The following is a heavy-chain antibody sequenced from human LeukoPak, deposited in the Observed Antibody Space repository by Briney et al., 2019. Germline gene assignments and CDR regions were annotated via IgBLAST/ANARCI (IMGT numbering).Heavy chain of an antibody. CDR3: ARDIYYATGY. Sequence: GVSLRLSCAASGFSVTDSYFSWVRQTPGKGLEWVSLIYSGGITYYADSVRGRFTISRDIPGKTVYLQMNSLRAEDTAVYYCARDIYYATGYWGQGTLVTVSS. J-gene: IGHJ4*02. CDR1: GFSVTDSY. CDR2: IYSGGIT. V-gene: IGHV3-66*01. D-gene: IGHD3-16*01.